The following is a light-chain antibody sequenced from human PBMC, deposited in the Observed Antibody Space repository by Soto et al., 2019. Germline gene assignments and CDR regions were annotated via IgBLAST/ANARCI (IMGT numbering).Light chain of an antibody. Sequence: TQPASVSGSPGQSITISCTGTSSDVRTYNYVSWYQQHPGKAPKLLIYDVSTRPSGISNRFSGSKSGNTASLTISGLQSEDEADYYCSSYATSSTLFGTGTKVTVL. CDR2: DVS. V-gene: IGLV2-14*01. CDR1: SSDVRTYNY. J-gene: IGLJ1*01. CDR3: SSYATSSTL.